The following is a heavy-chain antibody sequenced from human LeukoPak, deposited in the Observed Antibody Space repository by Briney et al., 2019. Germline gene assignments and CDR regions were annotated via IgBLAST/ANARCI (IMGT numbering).Heavy chain of an antibody. CDR1: GFFFSDYH. Sequence: GGSLRLSCGGSGFFFSDYHMNWIRQAPGKGLESVAYISASGTIFYQADSVRGRFTVSRDNANNSLFLQMDSLRAEDTAVYYCARDAPGWVVPSYIAVWGRGTTVIVSS. CDR2: ISASGTIF. CDR3: ARDAPGWVVPSYIAV. V-gene: IGHV3-11*01. D-gene: IGHD6-19*01. J-gene: IGHJ6*03.